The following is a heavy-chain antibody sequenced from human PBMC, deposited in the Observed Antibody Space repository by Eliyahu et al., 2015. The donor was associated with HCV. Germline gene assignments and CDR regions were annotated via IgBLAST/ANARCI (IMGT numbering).Heavy chain of an antibody. J-gene: IGHJ6*02. CDR3: ARGKRGIQLWSLYYYGMDV. D-gene: IGHD5-18*01. Sequence: WIGEINHSGSTNYNPSLKSRVTISVDTSKNQFSLKLSSVTAADTAVYYCARGKRGIQLWSLYYYGMDVWGQGTTVTVSS. CDR2: INHSGST. V-gene: IGHV4-34*01.